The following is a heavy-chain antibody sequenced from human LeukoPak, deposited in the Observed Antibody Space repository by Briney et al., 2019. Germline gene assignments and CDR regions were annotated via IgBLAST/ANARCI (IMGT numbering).Heavy chain of an antibody. CDR3: ARHVRSDHFDY. J-gene: IGHJ4*02. Sequence: SETLSLTCTVSGGSISSYYWSWIRQPPGKGLEWIGYIYTSGSTNYNPSLKSRVTISVDTSKSQFSLKLSSVTAADTAVYYCARHVRSDHFDYWGQGTLVTVSS. D-gene: IGHD3-10*02. CDR1: GGSISSYY. CDR2: IYTSGST. V-gene: IGHV4-4*09.